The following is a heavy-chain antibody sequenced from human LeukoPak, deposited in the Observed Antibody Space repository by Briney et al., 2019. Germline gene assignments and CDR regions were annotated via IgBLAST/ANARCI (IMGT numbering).Heavy chain of an antibody. J-gene: IGHJ4*02. CDR2: INPSGGST. Sequence: GASVKVSCKASGYTFTSYGISWVRQAPGQGLEWMGIINPSGGSTSYAQKFQGRVTMTRDTSTSTVYMELSSLRSEDTAVYYCARDYDILTGYYSSGSFGGGVTQLDYWGQGTLVTVSS. D-gene: IGHD3-9*01. CDR3: ARDYDILTGYYSSGSFGGGVTQLDY. CDR1: GYTFTSYG. V-gene: IGHV1-46*01.